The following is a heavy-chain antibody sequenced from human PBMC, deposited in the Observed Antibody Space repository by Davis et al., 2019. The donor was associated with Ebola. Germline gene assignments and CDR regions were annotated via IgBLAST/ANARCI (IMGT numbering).Heavy chain of an antibody. D-gene: IGHD2-2*01. Sequence: MPSETLSLTCAVSGGSISSSNWWSWVRQPPGKGLEWIGEIYHSGSTNYNPSLKSRVTISVDKSKNQFSLKLSSVTAADTAVYYCARADQLNNAFDIWGQGTMVTVSS. CDR2: IYHSGST. CDR3: ARADQLNNAFDI. CDR1: GGSISSSNW. J-gene: IGHJ3*02. V-gene: IGHV4-4*02.